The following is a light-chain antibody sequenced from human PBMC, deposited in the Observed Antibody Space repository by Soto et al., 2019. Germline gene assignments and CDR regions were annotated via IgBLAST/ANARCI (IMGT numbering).Light chain of an antibody. CDR1: NIGSKS. Sequence: SYELTQPPSVSVALGKTARITCGGNNIGSKSVHWYQQKPGQAPVLVIYYDSDRPSGIPERFSGSNSGNTATLTISRVEAGDEADYYCQVWDSSSDHPAVFGGGTNLTVL. V-gene: IGLV3-21*04. CDR2: YDS. J-gene: IGLJ2*01. CDR3: QVWDSSSDHPAV.